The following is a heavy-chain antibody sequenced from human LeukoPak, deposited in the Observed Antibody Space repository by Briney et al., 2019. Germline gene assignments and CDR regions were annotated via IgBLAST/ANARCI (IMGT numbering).Heavy chain of an antibody. V-gene: IGHV1-8*01. J-gene: IGHJ5*02. D-gene: IGHD3-22*01. CDR1: GYTFTSYD. CDR2: MNPNSGNT. Sequence: ASVKVSCKASGYTFTSYDINWVRQATGQGLEWMGWMNPNSGNTGYAQKFQGRVTMTRNTSISTAYMELSSLRSEDTAVYYCARGRLLGDYYESSGYCPWGQGTLVTVSS. CDR3: ARGRLLGDYYESSGYCP.